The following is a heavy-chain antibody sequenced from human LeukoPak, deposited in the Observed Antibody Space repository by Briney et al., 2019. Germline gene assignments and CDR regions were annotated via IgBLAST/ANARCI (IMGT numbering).Heavy chain of an antibody. Sequence: GGSLRLSCAASGFTFSSYSMNWVRQAPGKGLEWVSSISSSSSYIYYADSVKGRFTISRDNARNSLYLQMNSLRVGDTAVYYCARAVPLARGVNYYDYWGQGTLVTVSS. J-gene: IGHJ4*02. CDR2: ISSSSSYI. CDR3: ARAVPLARGVNYYDY. D-gene: IGHD3-10*01. CDR1: GFTFSSYS. V-gene: IGHV3-21*01.